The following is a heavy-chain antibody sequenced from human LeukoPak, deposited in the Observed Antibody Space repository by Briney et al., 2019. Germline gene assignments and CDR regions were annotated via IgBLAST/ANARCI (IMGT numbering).Heavy chain of an antibody. Sequence: GGSLRLSCAAAGFTFSSNAMHWVRQAPGKGLEWVAFISYDGVVKYYVDSVRGRFTISRDNSKNTLYLQMNSLRAEDTAVYYCAKDLATKYSLDHWGQGALVTVPS. CDR2: ISYDGVVK. J-gene: IGHJ4*02. V-gene: IGHV3-30*18. D-gene: IGHD1-26*01. CDR3: AKDLATKYSLDH. CDR1: GFTFSSNA.